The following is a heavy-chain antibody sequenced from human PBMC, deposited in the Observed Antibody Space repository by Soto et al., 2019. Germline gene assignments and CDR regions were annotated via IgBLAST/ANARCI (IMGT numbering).Heavy chain of an antibody. J-gene: IGHJ4*02. CDR2: IIPIFGTA. CDR3: ARDGGRHSGGIDY. V-gene: IGHV1-69*01. CDR1: GGTFSSYS. D-gene: IGHD1-26*01. Sequence: QVQLVQSGAEVKKPGSSVKVSCKASGGTFSSYSINWVRQAPGQGREWMGEIIPIFGTANYAQKFQGRVTITAGESTSTAYMELSSLRSEDTAVYYCARDGGRHSGGIDYWGQGTLVTVSS.